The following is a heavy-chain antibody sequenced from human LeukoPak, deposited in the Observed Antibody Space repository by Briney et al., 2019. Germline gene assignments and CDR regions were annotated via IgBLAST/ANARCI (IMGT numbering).Heavy chain of an antibody. Sequence: HPGGSLRLSCAASGFTFSSNSMGWVRQAPGKGLAWVSAINYSGNNTYYADSVKGRFTISRDNSKNTLYLQMHSLRAEDTAIYYCAKVYCSGGNCYSYFDYWGQGTLVTVAS. V-gene: IGHV3-23*05. CDR3: AKVYCSGGNCYSYFDY. J-gene: IGHJ4*02. CDR1: GFTFSSNS. D-gene: IGHD2-15*01. CDR2: INYSGNNT.